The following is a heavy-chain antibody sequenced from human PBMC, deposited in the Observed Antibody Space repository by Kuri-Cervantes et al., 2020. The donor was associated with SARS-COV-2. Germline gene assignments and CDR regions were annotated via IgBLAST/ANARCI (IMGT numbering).Heavy chain of an antibody. Sequence: KVSCKGSGYSFTNYWIGWVRQMPGKGLEWMGIIYPGDSGTRYSPSFQGQVAISADRSISTAYLQWSSLMASDTAMYYCARSTWGSYFDFWGQGTLVTVSS. CDR2: IYPGDSGT. V-gene: IGHV5-51*01. J-gene: IGHJ4*02. CDR1: GYSFTNYW. CDR3: ARSTWGSYFDF. D-gene: IGHD3-16*01.